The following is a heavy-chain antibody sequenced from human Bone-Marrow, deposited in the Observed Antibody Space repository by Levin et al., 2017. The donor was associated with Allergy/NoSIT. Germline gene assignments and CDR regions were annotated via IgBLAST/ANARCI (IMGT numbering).Heavy chain of an antibody. V-gene: IGHV3-30-3*01. J-gene: IGHJ5*02. CDR3: ARDLASDDYGSGSHNWLDP. D-gene: IGHD3-10*01. CDR1: GLRFSNYA. Sequence: SGGSLRLSCAASGLRFSNYAMHWVRRAPGKGLDWVALISSDGSKTYYADSVKGRFTIARDNSKNTLYLQMNGLTIDDTAVYYCARDLASDDYGSGSHNWLDPWGQGTLVAVSS. CDR2: ISSDGSKT.